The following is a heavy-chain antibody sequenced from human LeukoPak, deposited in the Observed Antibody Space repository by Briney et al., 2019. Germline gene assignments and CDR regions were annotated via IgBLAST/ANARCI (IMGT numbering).Heavy chain of an antibody. Sequence: SETLSLTCTVSGGSISRSSYYWGWIRQTPGKGLEWIGSIYYSGITYYTPSLKSRLTISVDTSRNQFSLKLSSVSAADTAVYYCARGPQRITMIVVVIRGPGDAFDIWGQGTMVTVSS. D-gene: IGHD3-22*01. CDR1: GGSISRSSYY. V-gene: IGHV4-39*01. J-gene: IGHJ3*02. CDR3: ARGPQRITMIVVVIRGPGDAFDI. CDR2: IYYSGIT.